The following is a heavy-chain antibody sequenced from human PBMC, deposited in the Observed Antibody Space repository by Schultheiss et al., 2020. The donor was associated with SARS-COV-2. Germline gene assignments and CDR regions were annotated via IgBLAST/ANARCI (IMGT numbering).Heavy chain of an antibody. J-gene: IGHJ1*01. Sequence: SQTLSLTCAISGDSVSSNSGAWNWIRQSPSRGLEWLGRTYYRSKWYNDYAESVKSRITINPDTFKNQFSLHLDSVTPEDTAVYYCARANDLNLQHWGQGTLVTVSS. CDR2: TYYRSKWYN. V-gene: IGHV6-1*01. CDR1: GDSVSSNSGA. CDR3: ARANDLNLQH.